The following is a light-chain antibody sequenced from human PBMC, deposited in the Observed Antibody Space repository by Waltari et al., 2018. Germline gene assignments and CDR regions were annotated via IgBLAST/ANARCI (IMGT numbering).Light chain of an antibody. CDR1: QSGSST. V-gene: IGKV3-15*01. CDR2: GAS. Sequence: EIVMTQSPATLSVSPGERATLSCMASQSGSSTLAWYQQKPGQAPRLLIYGASTRATGIPARFSGSGSGTEFTLTISIMQSEDFAVYFCQQYNNWPPYTFGQGTKLEIK. CDR3: QQYNNWPPYT. J-gene: IGKJ2*01.